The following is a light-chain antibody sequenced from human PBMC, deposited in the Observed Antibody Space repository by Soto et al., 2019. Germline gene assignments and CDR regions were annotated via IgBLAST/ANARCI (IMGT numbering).Light chain of an antibody. CDR3: QQYRT. J-gene: IGKJ1*01. CDR2: GAS. V-gene: IGKV3-20*01. CDR1: QTISNSD. Sequence: ELVLTQSPGTLSLSPGESATLSCRASQTISNSDLAWYQQKPGQAPRLLIYGASSRANGIPDRLSGSGSGTDFTLTISRLEPEDFAVYYCQQYRTCGQGTKVDIK.